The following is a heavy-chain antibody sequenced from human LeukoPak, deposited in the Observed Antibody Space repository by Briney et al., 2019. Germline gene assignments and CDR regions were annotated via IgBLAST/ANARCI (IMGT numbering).Heavy chain of an antibody. J-gene: IGHJ4*02. Sequence: GASVKVSCKASGGTFSSYAISWVRQAPGQGLEWMGGIIPIFGTANYAQKFQGRVTITADEPTSTAYMELSSLRSEDTAVYYCAHPPSSDAFYFDYWGQGTLVTVSS. CDR2: IIPIFGTA. D-gene: IGHD3-16*01. V-gene: IGHV1-69*13. CDR3: AHPPSSDAFYFDY. CDR1: GGTFSSYA.